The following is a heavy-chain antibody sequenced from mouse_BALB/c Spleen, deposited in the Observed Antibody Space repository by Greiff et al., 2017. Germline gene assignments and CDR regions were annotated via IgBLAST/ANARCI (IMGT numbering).Heavy chain of an antibody. CDR2: INPDSSTI. CDR1: GFDFSRYW. J-gene: IGHJ2*01. V-gene: IGHV4-1*02. CDR3: ARRGWLRRLYYFDY. D-gene: IGHD2-2*01. Sequence: VQLQQSGGGLVQPGGSLKLSCAASGFDFSRYWMSWVRQAPGKGLEWIGEINPDSSTINYTPSLKDKFIISRDNAKNTLYLQMSKVRSEDTALYYCARRGWLRRLYYFDYWGQGTTLTVSS.